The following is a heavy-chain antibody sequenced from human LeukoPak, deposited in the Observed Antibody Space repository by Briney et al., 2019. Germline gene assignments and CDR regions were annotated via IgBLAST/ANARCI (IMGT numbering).Heavy chain of an antibody. CDR3: ARPSYDFWSGYHDGFDI. J-gene: IGHJ3*02. D-gene: IGHD3-3*01. CDR2: INPCGGST. Sequence: ASVKVSCKASGYTFTSYYMHWVRQAPGQGLEWMGIINPCGGSTSYAQKFQGRVTMTRDTSTSTVYMELSSLRSEDMAVYYCARPSYDFWSGYHDGFDIWGQGTMVTVSS. CDR1: GYTFTSYY. V-gene: IGHV1-46*01.